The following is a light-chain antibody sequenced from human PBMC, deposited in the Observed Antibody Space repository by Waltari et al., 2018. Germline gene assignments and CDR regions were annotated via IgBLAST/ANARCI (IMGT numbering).Light chain of an antibody. CDR3: QTGGHGTWV. V-gene: IGLV4-69*01. CDR2: VNSDGSH. J-gene: IGLJ3*02. Sequence: QLVVTQSPSASAPLGASVKLTCTLSSGHSSNVIAWLQQRPEKGPRYLMKVNSDGSHSKGDEIPDRFSGSSYGAERYLTISSLKSDDEADYYCQTGGHGTWVFGGGTKLTVL. CDR1: SGHSSNV.